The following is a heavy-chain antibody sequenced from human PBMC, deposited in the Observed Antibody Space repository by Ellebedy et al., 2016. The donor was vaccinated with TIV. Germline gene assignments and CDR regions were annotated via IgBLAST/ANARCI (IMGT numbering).Heavy chain of an antibody. J-gene: IGHJ4*02. CDR2: ISNTGSRT. D-gene: IGHD3-22*01. CDR1: GFTFSSYA. CDR3: AKGRGGGSDSSAPRYYFDY. Sequence: PGGSLRLSCAASGFTFSSYAMSWVRQAPGKGLEWVSTISNTGSRTYYADSVEGRFIISRDNSKKTLYLQMNILRAEDTAVYYCAKGRGGGSDSSAPRYYFDYWGLGTLVTVSS. V-gene: IGHV3-23*01.